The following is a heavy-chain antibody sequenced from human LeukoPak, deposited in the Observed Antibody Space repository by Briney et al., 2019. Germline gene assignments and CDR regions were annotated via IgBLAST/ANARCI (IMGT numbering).Heavy chain of an antibody. CDR1: GFTLSNYP. CDR3: VKDPFCGDGCHRTAG. D-gene: IGHD2-21*01. V-gene: IGHV3-23*01. J-gene: IGHJ4*02. CDR2: IGEEKSGSWT. Sequence: GGSLRLFCAASGFTLSNYPMGWVRQAPVKGLEWLSAIGEEKSGSWTKSADSVKGRFTISRDNSKNTLYLQMNSLRVEDTAIYYCVKDPFCGDGCHRTAGWGQGSLATVSS.